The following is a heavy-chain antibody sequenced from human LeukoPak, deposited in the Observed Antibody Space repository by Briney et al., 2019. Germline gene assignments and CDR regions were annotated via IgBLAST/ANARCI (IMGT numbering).Heavy chain of an antibody. CDR1: GYTFTGYY. D-gene: IGHD3-10*01. CDR2: INPNSGGT. V-gene: IGHV1-2*02. CDR3: ASGYYGSGSYRAFDI. J-gene: IGHJ3*02. Sequence: ASVQAASKASGYTFTGYYMHWVRQAPGQGLEWMGWINPNSGGTNYAQKFQGRVTMTRDTSISTAYMELSRLRSDDTAVYYCASGYYGSGSYRAFDIWGQGTMVTVSS.